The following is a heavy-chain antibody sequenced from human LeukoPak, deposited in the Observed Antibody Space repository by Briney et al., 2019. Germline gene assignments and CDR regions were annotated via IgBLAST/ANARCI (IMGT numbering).Heavy chain of an antibody. D-gene: IGHD6-19*01. V-gene: IGHV3-7*03. Sequence: GGSLRLSCVASGFTFSSYWMTWVRQAPGKGLEWVANIKQDGSEKYYVDSVKGRFTISRDNAKNSLHLQMNSLRAEDTAVYYCARENDSGWSGPFDYWGQGALVTVSS. J-gene: IGHJ4*02. CDR1: GFTFSSYW. CDR2: IKQDGSEK. CDR3: ARENDSGWSGPFDY.